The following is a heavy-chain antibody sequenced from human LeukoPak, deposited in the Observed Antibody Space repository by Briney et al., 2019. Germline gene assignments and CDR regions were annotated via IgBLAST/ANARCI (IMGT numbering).Heavy chain of an antibody. J-gene: IGHJ4*02. CDR2: INSNSGDT. Sequence: ASVKVSCKASGYTFTGYYVHWVRQAPGQGLEWMGWINSNSGDTKYAQKFQGRVTMTRATSIGLAYMELSRLKSDDTAVYYCARAGGRYYDSAGYYAHRGPDYWGQGTLVTVSS. CDR1: GYTFTGYY. CDR3: ARAGGRYYDSAGYYAHRGPDY. V-gene: IGHV1-2*02. D-gene: IGHD3-22*01.